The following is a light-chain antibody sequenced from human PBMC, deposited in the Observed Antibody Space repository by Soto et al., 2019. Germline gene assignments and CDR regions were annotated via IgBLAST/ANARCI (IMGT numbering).Light chain of an antibody. CDR2: GAS. CDR3: HQYGGSPGA. Sequence: EIVLTQSPATLSLSPGERATLSCRASQSVSSSYLAWYQQKPGQAPRLLIYGASSRATGIPDRFSGSGSGTAFTLSISRLEPEDFAVYFCHQYGGSPGAFGQGTNLEIK. CDR1: QSVSSSY. V-gene: IGKV3-20*01. J-gene: IGKJ2*01.